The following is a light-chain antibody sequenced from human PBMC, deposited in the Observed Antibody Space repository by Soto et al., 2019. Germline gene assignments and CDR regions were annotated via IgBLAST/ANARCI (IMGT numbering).Light chain of an antibody. CDR1: NTDIGGYSY. V-gene: IGLV2-14*01. Sequence: QSVLTQPASVSGSPGQSITISCTGTNTDIGGYSYVSWYQQHPGKAPKLLIYEVRHRPSGVSNRFSGSKFGNTASLTNSGLQAEDEADYYCSSFASTASLIFGGGTKLTVL. CDR2: EVR. J-gene: IGLJ2*01. CDR3: SSFASTASLI.